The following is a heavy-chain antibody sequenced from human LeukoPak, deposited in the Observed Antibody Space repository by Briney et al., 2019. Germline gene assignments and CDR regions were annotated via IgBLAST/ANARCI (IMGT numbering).Heavy chain of an antibody. Sequence: SETLSLTCTASGGSISSYYWSWIRQPPGKGLEWIGYIYYSGSTNYNPSLKSRVTISVDTSKNQFSLKLSSVTAADTALYYCARSAVVYGDYVYYYGMDVWGQGTTVTVSS. CDR3: ARSAVVYGDYVYYYGMDV. CDR1: GGSISSYY. D-gene: IGHD4-17*01. J-gene: IGHJ6*02. V-gene: IGHV4-59*01. CDR2: IYYSGST.